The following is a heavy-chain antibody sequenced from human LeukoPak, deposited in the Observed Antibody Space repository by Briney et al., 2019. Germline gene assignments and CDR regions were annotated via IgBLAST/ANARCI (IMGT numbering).Heavy chain of an antibody. CDR2: MSGSGGST. Sequence: RGSLRPSCAVSGFTFSSYAMSWVRQAPGNGLEWVSAMSGSGGSTYYAASVKGRFTSSRANSKNTPYLHMNCLIADPPAVYYLAFQGRYGGKGTLVTVS. V-gene: IGHV3-23*01. CDR1: GFTFSSYA. CDR3: AFQGRY. J-gene: IGHJ4*02.